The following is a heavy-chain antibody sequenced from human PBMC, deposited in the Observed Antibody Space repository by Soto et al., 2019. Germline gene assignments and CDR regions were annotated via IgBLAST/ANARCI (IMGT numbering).Heavy chain of an antibody. CDR1: GGTFSSYA. Sequence: SVKVSCKASGGTFSSYAISWVRQAPGQGLEWMGGIIPIFGTANYAQKFQGRVTITADESTSTAYMELSSLRSEDTAVYYCARDNLPNNYYYYYGMDVWGQGTTVTVSS. CDR3: ARDNLPNNYYYYYGMDV. CDR2: IIPIFGTA. J-gene: IGHJ6*02. V-gene: IGHV1-69*13.